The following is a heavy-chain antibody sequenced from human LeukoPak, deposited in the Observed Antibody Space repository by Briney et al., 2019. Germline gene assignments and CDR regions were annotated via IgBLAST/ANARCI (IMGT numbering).Heavy chain of an antibody. J-gene: IGHJ4*02. Sequence: GESLKISCKGSGYSFTSYWIGWVRQMPGKGLEWMGIIYPGDSDTRSSPSFQGQVTISADKSINTAYLQWSSLKASDTAMYYCARQIFDYARYFDYWGQGTLVTVSS. D-gene: IGHD4-17*01. CDR1: GYSFTSYW. CDR2: IYPGDSDT. CDR3: ARQIFDYARYFDY. V-gene: IGHV5-51*01.